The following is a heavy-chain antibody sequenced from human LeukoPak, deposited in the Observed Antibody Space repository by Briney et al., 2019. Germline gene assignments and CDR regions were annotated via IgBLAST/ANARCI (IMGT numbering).Heavy chain of an antibody. CDR2: IFPSGGEI. J-gene: IGHJ4*02. CDR1: GFSFRNSFRNYW. CDR3: ATYRQVLLPFES. D-gene: IGHD2-8*02. Sequence: GGSLRLSCAASGFSFRNSFRNYWMTWVRQAPGKGLEWVSSIFPSGGEIHYADSVRGRFTISRDNSKSTLSLQMNSLRAEDTAIYYCATYRQVLLPFESWGQGTLVTVSS. V-gene: IGHV3-23*01.